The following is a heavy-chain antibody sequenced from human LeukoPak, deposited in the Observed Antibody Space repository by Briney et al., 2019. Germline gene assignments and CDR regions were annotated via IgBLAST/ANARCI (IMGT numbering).Heavy chain of an antibody. V-gene: IGHV3-15*01. D-gene: IGHD2/OR15-2a*01. CDR2: IRGKTDGETT. CDR1: GFTFSNAW. J-gene: IGHJ4*02. Sequence: KSGGSLRLSCAASGFTFSNAWMNWVRQAPGKGLEWVGRIRGKTDGETTEYAAPVKGRFTISRDDSKDTLYLQMNSLKTEDTGVYYCLSIYFDYWGQGALVTVSP. CDR3: LSIYFDY.